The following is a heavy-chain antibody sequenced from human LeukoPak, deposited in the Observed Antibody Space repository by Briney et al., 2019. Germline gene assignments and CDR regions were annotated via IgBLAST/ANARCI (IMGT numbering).Heavy chain of an antibody. V-gene: IGHV4-38-2*02. D-gene: IGHD2-2*02. J-gene: IGHJ3*02. Sequence: SETLSLTCTVSGYSISSGYYWGWIRQPPGKGLGWIGSIYHSGSTYYNPSLKSRVTISVDTSKNQFSLKLSSVTAADTAVYYCASRHLYCSSTSCYRGAFDIWGQGTMVTVSS. CDR2: IYHSGST. CDR3: ASRHLYCSSTSCYRGAFDI. CDR1: GYSISSGYY.